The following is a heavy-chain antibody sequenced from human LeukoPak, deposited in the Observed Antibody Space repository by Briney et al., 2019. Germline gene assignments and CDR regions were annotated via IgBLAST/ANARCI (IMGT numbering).Heavy chain of an antibody. CDR2: IWYDGSNK. J-gene: IGHJ4*02. CDR1: RFTFSSYG. V-gene: IGHV3-33*01. Sequence: GRSLRLSCAASRFTFSSYGMHWVRQAPGKGLEWVAFIWYDGSNKYYLDSVKGRFTISRDNSKNTLCLQMNSLRAEDTAVYYCARNYYYDSTRLYYFDYWGQGTLVTVSS. D-gene: IGHD3-22*01. CDR3: ARNYYYDSTRLYYFDY.